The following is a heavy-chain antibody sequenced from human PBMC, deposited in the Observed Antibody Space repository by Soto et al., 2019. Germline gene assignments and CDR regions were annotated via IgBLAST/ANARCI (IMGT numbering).Heavy chain of an antibody. CDR3: ARDRVPDYYDSSGYYRFDY. Sequence: ASVKVSCKASGYTFTSYGISWVRQAPGQGLEWMGWISACNGNTNYAQKLQGRVTMTTDTSTSTAYMELRSLRSDDTAVYYCARDRVPDYYDSSGYYRFDYWGQGTLVTVSS. J-gene: IGHJ4*02. V-gene: IGHV1-18*01. D-gene: IGHD3-22*01. CDR2: ISACNGNT. CDR1: GYTFTSYG.